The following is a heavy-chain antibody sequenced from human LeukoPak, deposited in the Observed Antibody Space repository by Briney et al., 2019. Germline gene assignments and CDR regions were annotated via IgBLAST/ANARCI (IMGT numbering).Heavy chain of an antibody. Sequence: ASVKVSCKASGYTFTSYDINWVRQATGQGLELMGWMNPNSGDTGYVQKFQGRVTMTRSTSISTAYMELSSLRSEDTAIYYCARGGFGSGSYFDYWGQGTLVTVSS. CDR2: MNPNSGDT. CDR3: ARGGFGSGSYFDY. CDR1: GYTFTSYD. V-gene: IGHV1-8*01. J-gene: IGHJ4*02. D-gene: IGHD3-10*01.